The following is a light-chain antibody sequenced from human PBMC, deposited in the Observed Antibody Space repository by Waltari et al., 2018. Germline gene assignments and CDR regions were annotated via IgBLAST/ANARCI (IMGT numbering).Light chain of an antibody. J-gene: IGKJ1*01. CDR2: CAS. Sequence: EIVLTRSQDFQSVAPKEKGTITCRASQSIGSRLHWYQQKPDQSPKLRIKCASQSISGVPSRFSGSGSGTDFTLTINSLEAEDVAVYYCHQIASLPRTFGPGTKVEIK. CDR1: QSIGSR. V-gene: IGKV6D-21*02. CDR3: HQIASLPRT.